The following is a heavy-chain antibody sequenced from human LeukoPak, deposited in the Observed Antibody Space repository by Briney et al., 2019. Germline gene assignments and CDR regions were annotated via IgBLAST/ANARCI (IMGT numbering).Heavy chain of an antibody. V-gene: IGHV6-1*01. CDR1: GDSFSSNSVT. J-gene: IGHJ5*02. CDR3: ARRLTQYDCFDP. CDR2: TYYRSTWYN. D-gene: IGHD2-2*01. Sequence: SQTLSLTCALSGDSFSSNSVTWNWIRQSPSGGLEWLGRTYYRSTWYNDYAVSVRGRITVNPDTSKNQFSLHLNSVTPEDTAVYYCARRLTQYDCFDPWGQGILVSVSS.